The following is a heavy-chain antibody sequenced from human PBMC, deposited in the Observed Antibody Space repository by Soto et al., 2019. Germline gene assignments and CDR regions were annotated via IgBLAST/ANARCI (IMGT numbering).Heavy chain of an antibody. V-gene: IGHV3-33*01. J-gene: IGHJ4*02. D-gene: IGHD3-10*01. Sequence: QVQLVESGGGVVQPGRSLKLSCAASGFTFSSYGMNWVRQAPGKGLEWVAAIWYDGSNKYYVDSVKGRFTISRDNSKNSLYLQMNSLIAENTAVYYCARDGRDYSSGSYQLEYWGQGTLVTVSS. CDR2: IWYDGSNK. CDR1: GFTFSSYG. CDR3: ARDGRDYSSGSYQLEY.